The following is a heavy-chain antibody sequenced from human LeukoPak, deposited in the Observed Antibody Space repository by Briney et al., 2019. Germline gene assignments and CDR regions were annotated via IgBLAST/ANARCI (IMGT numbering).Heavy chain of an antibody. Sequence: GGSLRLSCAASGFTFDDYAMHWVRQAPGKGLEWVSGISWNSGSIGYADSVKGRFTISRDNAKNSLYLQMNSLRAEDTALYYCAKARSWYYFDYWGQGTLVTVSS. V-gene: IGHV3-9*01. CDR2: ISWNSGSI. J-gene: IGHJ4*02. CDR1: GFTFDDYA. D-gene: IGHD6-13*01. CDR3: AKARSWYYFDY.